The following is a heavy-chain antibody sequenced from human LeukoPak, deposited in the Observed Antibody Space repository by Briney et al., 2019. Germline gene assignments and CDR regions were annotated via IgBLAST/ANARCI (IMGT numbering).Heavy chain of an antibody. Sequence: GASVKVSCKASGHTFTDYAMHWVRQAPGERLEWMGWINTGKGNTKYSQKFQGRVTITMDTSASTAYMELSSLRSEDTAVYYCARDHVVGLAPFDPWGQGTLVTVSS. V-gene: IGHV1-3*04. J-gene: IGHJ5*02. CDR1: GHTFTDYA. D-gene: IGHD2-15*01. CDR2: INTGKGNT. CDR3: ARDHVVGLAPFDP.